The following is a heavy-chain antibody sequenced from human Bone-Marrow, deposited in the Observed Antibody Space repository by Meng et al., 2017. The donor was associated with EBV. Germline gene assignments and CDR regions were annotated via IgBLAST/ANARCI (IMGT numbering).Heavy chain of an antibody. D-gene: IGHD6-13*01. CDR2: INHSGST. Sequence: QVQPQQCGAGLLKPSETLSLTCAVYGGSFSGYYWSWIRQPPGKGLEWIGEINHSGSTNYNPSLKSRVTISVDTSKNQFSLKLSSVTAADTAVYYCARGRGYSSPNFDYWGQGTLVTVSS. J-gene: IGHJ4*02. CDR1: GGSFSGYY. V-gene: IGHV4-34*01. CDR3: ARGRGYSSPNFDY.